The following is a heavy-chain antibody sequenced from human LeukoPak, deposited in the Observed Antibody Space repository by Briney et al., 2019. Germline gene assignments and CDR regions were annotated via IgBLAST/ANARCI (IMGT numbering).Heavy chain of an antibody. J-gene: IGHJ4*02. V-gene: IGHV3-21*01. CDR2: ISSSSSYI. CDR1: GFTFSSYE. Sequence: PGGSLRLSCAASGFTFSSYEMNWVRQAPGKGLEWVSSISSSSSYIYYADSVKGRFTISRDNAKNSLYLQMNSLRAEDTAVYYCARLPGDYYDILTGQPTARDYWGQGTLVTVSS. CDR3: ARLPGDYYDILTGQPTARDY. D-gene: IGHD3-9*01.